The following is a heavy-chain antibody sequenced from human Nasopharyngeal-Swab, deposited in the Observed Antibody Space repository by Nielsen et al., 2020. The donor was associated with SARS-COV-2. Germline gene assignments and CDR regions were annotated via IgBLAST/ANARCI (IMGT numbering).Heavy chain of an antibody. CDR2: IYYSGST. V-gene: IGHV4-30-4*01. J-gene: IGHJ4*02. CDR1: GGSISSGDYY. D-gene: IGHD6-6*01. CDR3: ARVWGDSSSGEGIDY. Sequence: SEILSLTCTVSGGSISSGDYYWSWIRQPPGKGLEWIGYIYYSGSTYYNPSLKSRVTISVDTSKNQFSLKLSSVTAADTAVYYCARVWGDSSSGEGIDYWGQGTLVTVSS.